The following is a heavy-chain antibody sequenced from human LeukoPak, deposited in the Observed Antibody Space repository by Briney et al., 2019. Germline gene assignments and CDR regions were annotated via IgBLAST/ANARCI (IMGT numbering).Heavy chain of an antibody. J-gene: IGHJ4*02. D-gene: IGHD4-17*01. CDR1: GFTFSSYA. CDR3: ASGTTTDFDY. Sequence: GGPLRLSCAASGFTFSSYAMSWVRQAPRKGLEWVSVIYSGGSTYYADSVKGRFTISRDNSKNTLYLQMNSLRAEDTAVYYCASGTTTDFDYWGQGTLVTVSS. V-gene: IGHV3-66*02. CDR2: IYSGGST.